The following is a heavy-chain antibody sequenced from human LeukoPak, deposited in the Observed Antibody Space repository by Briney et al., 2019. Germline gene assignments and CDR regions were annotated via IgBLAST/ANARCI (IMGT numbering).Heavy chain of an antibody. CDR2: IYHSGST. Sequence: SETLSLTCTVSGGSISSGGYCWSWIRQPPGKGLEWIGYIYHSGSTYYNPSLKSRVTISVDRSKNQFSLKLSSVTAADTAVYYCARDLRSSGAFDIWGQGTMVTVSS. CDR3: ARDLRSSGAFDI. D-gene: IGHD6-6*01. J-gene: IGHJ3*02. CDR1: GGSISSGGYC. V-gene: IGHV4-30-2*01.